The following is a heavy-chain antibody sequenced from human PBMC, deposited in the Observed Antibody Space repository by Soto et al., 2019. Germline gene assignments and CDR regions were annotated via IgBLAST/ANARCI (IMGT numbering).Heavy chain of an antibody. CDR2: IYHSGST. V-gene: IGHV4-30-2*01. CDR3: ARGLHGDIAVAGSNWFDP. D-gene: IGHD6-19*01. J-gene: IGHJ5*02. Sequence: SETLSLTCAVSGGSISSGGYSWILIRQAPGKGLEWIGYIYHSGSTYYNPSLKSRVTISVDTSKNQFSLKLSSVTAADTAVYYCARGLHGDIAVAGSNWFDPWGQGTLVTVSS. CDR1: GGSISSGGYS.